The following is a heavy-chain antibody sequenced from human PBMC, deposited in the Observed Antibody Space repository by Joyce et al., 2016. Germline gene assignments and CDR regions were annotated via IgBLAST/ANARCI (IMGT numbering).Heavy chain of an antibody. J-gene: IGHJ1*01. D-gene: IGHD6-13*01. CDR3: ARQTAGGYFQH. CDR2: LVPIFASP. Sequence: QVQLVQSGAEVKKPESSVKVSCKASGGTFRSSSINWVRQAPGQGLEWMVGLVPIFASPNYAQKFHDRVTITADESTSTAYLEMRSLRSEDTAMYYCARQTAGGYFQHWGQGTLVTVSS. V-gene: IGHV1-69*01. CDR1: GGTFRSSS.